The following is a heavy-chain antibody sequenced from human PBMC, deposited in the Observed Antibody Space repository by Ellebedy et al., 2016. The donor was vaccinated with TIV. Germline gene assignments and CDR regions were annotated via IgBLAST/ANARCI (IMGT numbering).Heavy chain of an antibody. Sequence: GESLKISCAASGFTFSRHWMHWVRHVPGKGLVWVSRISSDGSTTDHADSVKGRFTISRDNAKNALYLQMNSLRVEDTAMYYCVGRSGNSEPFWGQGTLVTVSS. CDR1: GFTFSRHW. CDR3: VGRSGNSEPF. J-gene: IGHJ4*02. V-gene: IGHV3-74*01. D-gene: IGHD1-26*01. CDR2: ISSDGSTT.